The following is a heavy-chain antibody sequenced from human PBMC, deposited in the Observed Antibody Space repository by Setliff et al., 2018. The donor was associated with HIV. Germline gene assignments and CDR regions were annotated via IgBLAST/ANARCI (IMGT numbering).Heavy chain of an antibody. CDR3: ARSPERGYDSDWFDP. V-gene: IGHV4-59*11. J-gene: IGHJ5*02. CDR2: INDSGSA. D-gene: IGHD5-12*01. Sequence: SETLSLTCTVSGGSISRHYWSWIRQSPGKGLEWIGYINDSGSAKYNPSLKSRVTISVETSKSQFSLKLSSVTASDTAVYYCARSPERGYDSDWFDPWGQGTLVTVSS. CDR1: GGSISRHY.